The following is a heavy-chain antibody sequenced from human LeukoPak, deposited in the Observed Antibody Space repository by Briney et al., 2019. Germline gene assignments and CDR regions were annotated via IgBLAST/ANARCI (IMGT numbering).Heavy chain of an antibody. CDR1: GYTFTSYD. D-gene: IGHD4-23*01. CDR3: ARGGRLRWITYYYYYGMDV. CDR2: MNPNSGNT. V-gene: IGHV1-8*01. Sequence: ASVKVSCKASGYTFTSYDINWVRQATGQGLEWMGWMNPNSGNTGYAQKFQGRVTMTRNTSISTAYMELSSLRSEDTAVYYCARGGRLRWITYYYYYGMDVWGQGTTVTVSS. J-gene: IGHJ6*02.